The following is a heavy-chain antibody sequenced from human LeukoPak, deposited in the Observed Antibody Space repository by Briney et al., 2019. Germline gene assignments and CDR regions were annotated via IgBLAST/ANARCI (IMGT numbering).Heavy chain of an antibody. CDR2: IKQDGSEK. J-gene: IGHJ4*02. V-gene: IGHV3-7*01. CDR3: ASAEGWELGY. D-gene: IGHD3-10*01. Sequence: GGSLRLSCAASGSTFSRYWMSWVRQTPDKGLEWVANIKQDGSEKNYVDSVKGRFTISRDNAKNSLYLQMNSLRAEGTAVYCCASAEGWELGYWGQGTLVTVSS. CDR1: GSTFSRYW.